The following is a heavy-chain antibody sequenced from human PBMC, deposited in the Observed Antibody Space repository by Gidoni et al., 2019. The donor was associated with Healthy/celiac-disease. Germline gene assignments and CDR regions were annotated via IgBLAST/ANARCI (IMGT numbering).Heavy chain of an antibody. CDR2: ISSSSSYI. Sequence: EVQLVESGGGLVKPGGSLRLSCAASGSPFSSYSMNWVRQAPGKGLGWVSSISSSSSYIYYADSVKGRFTISRDNAKNSLYLQMNSLRAEDTAVYYCARGGWEWELLRKKINDYWGQGTLVTVSS. CDR1: GSPFSSYS. V-gene: IGHV3-21*01. D-gene: IGHD1-26*01. J-gene: IGHJ4*02. CDR3: ARGGWEWELLRKKINDY.